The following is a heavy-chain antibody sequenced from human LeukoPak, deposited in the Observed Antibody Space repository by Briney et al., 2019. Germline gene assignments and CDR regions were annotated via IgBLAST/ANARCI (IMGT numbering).Heavy chain of an antibody. Sequence: SETLSLTCAVYGGSFSDYYWSWIRQPPGKGLEWIGDINHTGSTNYNPSLKSRVTISVDTSKNQFSLKLSSVTAADTAVYYCARRSVRGVIRYWGQGTLVTVSS. J-gene: IGHJ4*02. V-gene: IGHV4-34*01. CDR3: ARRSVRGVIRY. CDR2: INHTGST. D-gene: IGHD3-10*01. CDR1: GGSFSDYY.